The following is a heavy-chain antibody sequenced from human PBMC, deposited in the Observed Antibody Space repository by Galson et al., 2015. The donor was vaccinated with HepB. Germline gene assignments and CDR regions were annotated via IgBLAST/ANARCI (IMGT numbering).Heavy chain of an antibody. J-gene: IGHJ5*02. CDR1: GFTFSDYY. CDR2: ISSSGSTI. Sequence: SLRLSCAASGFTFSDYYMSWIRQAPGKGLEWVSYISSSGSTIYYADSVKGRFTISRDNAKNSLYLQMNSLRAEDTAVYYCARDPNSYNYDYIWGSYRYTWFDPWGQGTLVTVSS. CDR3: ARDPNSYNYDYIWGSYRYTWFDP. V-gene: IGHV3-11*01. D-gene: IGHD3-16*02.